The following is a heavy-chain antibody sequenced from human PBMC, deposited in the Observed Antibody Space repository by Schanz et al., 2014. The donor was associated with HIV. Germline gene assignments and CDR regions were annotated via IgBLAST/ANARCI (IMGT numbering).Heavy chain of an antibody. D-gene: IGHD4-17*01. J-gene: IGHJ4*02. CDR2: IGSGGGYK. CDR3: ARDLHDYGDARTDY. CDR1: GFTFSDYN. V-gene: IGHV3-21*02. Sequence: EVQLVESGGGLVQPGGSLRLSCAASGFTFSDYNMNWVRQAPGKGLEWVSSIGSGGGYKYYADSVNGRFTISRDNAKNSLHLQMSRLGAEDTAVYYCARDLHDYGDARTDYWGQGILVTVSS.